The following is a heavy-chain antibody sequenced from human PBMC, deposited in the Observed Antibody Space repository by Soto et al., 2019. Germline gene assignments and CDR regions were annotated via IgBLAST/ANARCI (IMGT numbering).Heavy chain of an antibody. CDR3: ARGTREGWYFDL. V-gene: IGHV4-34*01. J-gene: IGHJ2*01. Sequence: QVRLQQWGAGLLKPSETLSLTCAVYGESFSTYYWSWIRQSPVRGLEWIGEINYGGSTNYNPSLKSRVTVSVDTSKLHFSLKLNSVTAADTAVYYCARGTREGWYFDLWGRGTLVTVSS. CDR1: GESFSTYY. CDR2: INYGGST.